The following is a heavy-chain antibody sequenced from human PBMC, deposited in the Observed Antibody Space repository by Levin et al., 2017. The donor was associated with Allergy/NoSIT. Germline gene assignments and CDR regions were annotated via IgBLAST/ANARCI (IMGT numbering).Heavy chain of an antibody. V-gene: IGHV3-48*01. CDR3: VREAHSGWADY. CDR1: GFTFSSYS. Sequence: GESLKISCAASGFTFSSYSMNWVRQAPGKGLEWVSFVSTTSNTIYYSDSVKGRFTISRDNAKSLLYLRMNRLTGEDTAIYYCVREAHSGWADYWGQGILVAVSS. D-gene: IGHD3-16*01. CDR2: VSTTSNTI. J-gene: IGHJ4*02.